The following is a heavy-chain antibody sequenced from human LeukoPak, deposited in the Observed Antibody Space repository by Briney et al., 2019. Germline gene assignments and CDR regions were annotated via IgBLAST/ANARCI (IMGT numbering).Heavy chain of an antibody. Sequence: SETLSLTCTVSGGSISSGGYYWSWIRQHPGKGLEWIGYIYYSGSTYYNPSLKSRVTISVDTSKNQFSLKLSSVTAADTAVYYCATMHPAVAGSVYFDYWGQGTLVTVSS. V-gene: IGHV4-31*03. J-gene: IGHJ4*02. CDR3: ATMHPAVAGSVYFDY. CDR1: GGSISSGGYY. CDR2: IYYSGST. D-gene: IGHD6-19*01.